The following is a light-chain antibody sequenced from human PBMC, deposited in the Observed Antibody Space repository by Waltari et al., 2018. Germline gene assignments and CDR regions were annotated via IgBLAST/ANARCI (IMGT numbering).Light chain of an antibody. V-gene: IGKV3-15*01. Sequence: IVMTQSPATLSVSPGERATLSCRASQSVSSSLAWYQQKPGQAPRLIIYNASPRATGVPTRFSGSGSGTEFTLTISSLQSEDFAVYYCQRYNNGGKTFGPGTKLEIK. CDR1: QSVSSS. CDR3: QRYNNGGKT. J-gene: IGKJ2*01. CDR2: NAS.